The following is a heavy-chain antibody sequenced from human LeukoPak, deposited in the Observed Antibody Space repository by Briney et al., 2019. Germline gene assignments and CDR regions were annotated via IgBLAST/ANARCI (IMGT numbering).Heavy chain of an antibody. CDR1: GFTFSSYW. V-gene: IGHV3-7*01. J-gene: IGHJ4*02. D-gene: IGHD3-22*01. CDR3: ASDRDYYDSSGYLFDY. Sequence: GGSLRLSCAASGFTFSSYWMSWVRQAPGKGLEWVANIKQDGSEKYYVDSVKGRFTISRDNAKNSLYLQMSSLRAEDTAVYYCASDRDYYDSSGYLFDYWGQGTLVTVSS. CDR2: IKQDGSEK.